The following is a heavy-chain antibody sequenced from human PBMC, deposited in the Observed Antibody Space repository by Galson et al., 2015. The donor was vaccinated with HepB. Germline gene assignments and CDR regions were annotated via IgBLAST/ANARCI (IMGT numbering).Heavy chain of an antibody. Sequence: SVKVSCKASGGTFSSYAISWVRQAPGQGLEWMGGIIPIFGTANYAQKFQGRVTITADESTSTAYMELSSLRSEDTAVYYCATESYDSSGYPRGDFDYWGQGTLVTVSS. J-gene: IGHJ4*02. D-gene: IGHD3-22*01. CDR3: ATESYDSSGYPRGDFDY. V-gene: IGHV1-69*13. CDR2: IIPIFGTA. CDR1: GGTFSSYA.